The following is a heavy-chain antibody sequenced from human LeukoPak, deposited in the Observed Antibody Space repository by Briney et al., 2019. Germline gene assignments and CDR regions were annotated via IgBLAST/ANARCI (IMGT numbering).Heavy chain of an antibody. Sequence: TSEALSLTCAAYGGSFSGYYWSWIRQPPGKGLEWIGEINHSGSTNYNPSLKSRVTISIDTSRKQFSLKVTSVTAADTAVYYCAGYSDSSVDYWGQGTLVIVSP. D-gene: IGHD6-6*01. V-gene: IGHV4-34*01. CDR1: GGSFSGYY. CDR3: AGYSDSSVDY. J-gene: IGHJ4*02. CDR2: INHSGST.